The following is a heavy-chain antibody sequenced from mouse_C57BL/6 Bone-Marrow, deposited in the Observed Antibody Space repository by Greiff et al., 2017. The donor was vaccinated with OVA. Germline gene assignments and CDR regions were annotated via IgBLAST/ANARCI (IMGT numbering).Heavy chain of an antibody. CDR2: IRSKSNNYAT. D-gene: IGHD2-1*01. Sequence: EVKLVESGGGLVQPKGSLKLSCAASGFSFNTYAMNWVRQAPGKGLEWVARIRSKSNNYATYYADSVKDRFTISRDDSESMLYLQMNNLKTEDTAMYYCVGPSYGNYEGMDYWGQGTSVTVSS. CDR1: GFSFNTYA. J-gene: IGHJ4*01. CDR3: VGPSYGNYEGMDY. V-gene: IGHV10-1*01.